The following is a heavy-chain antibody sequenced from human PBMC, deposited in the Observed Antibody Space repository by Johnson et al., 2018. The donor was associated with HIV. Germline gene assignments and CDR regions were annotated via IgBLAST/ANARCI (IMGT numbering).Heavy chain of an antibody. CDR2: LYFDGGNK. J-gene: IGHJ3*02. V-gene: IGHV3-30*14. CDR3: ARGGGTMDDAFDI. D-gene: IGHD3-10*01. CDR1: GFTFSTYA. Sequence: QVQLVESGGGVVQPGGSLRLSCAVSGFTFSTYAMHWVRQAPGKGLEWVAVLYFDGGNKYYAASVKGRFTISRDNSKNTLYLQMNSLRAEETAVYYCARGGGTMDDAFDIWGQGTMVTVSS.